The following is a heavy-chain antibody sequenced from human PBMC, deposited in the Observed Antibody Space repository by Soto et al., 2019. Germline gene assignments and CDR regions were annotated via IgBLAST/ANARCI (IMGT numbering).Heavy chain of an antibody. CDR2: IYYNGST. CDR1: GGSISRDDYY. CDR3: ARDLPKDYYYGMDV. J-gene: IGHJ6*02. V-gene: IGHV4-30-4*01. Sequence: QVQLQESGPGLVKPSQTLSLTCTVSGGSISRDDYYWSWIRQPPGKGLDWIGNIYYNGSTNYNPSLKSRHTISADTSNNQFSLKLTSVTAADTAVYFCARDLPKDYYYGMDVWGQGTTVTVSS.